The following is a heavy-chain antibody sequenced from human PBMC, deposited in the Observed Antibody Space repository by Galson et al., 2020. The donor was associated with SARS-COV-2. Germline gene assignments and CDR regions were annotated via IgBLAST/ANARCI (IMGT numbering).Heavy chain of an antibody. CDR1: GFTFSSYG. J-gene: IGHJ6*02. D-gene: IGHD2-2*01. V-gene: IGHV3-30*18. Sequence: GGSLRLSCAASGFTFSSYGMHWVRQAPGKGLEWEAVISYDGSNKYYADSVKGRFTISRDNSKNTLYLQMNSLRAEDTAVYYCAKEGIDCSSTSCYEGWVYYYYGMDVWGQGTTVTVSS. CDR3: AKEGIDCSSTSCYEGWVYYYYGMDV. CDR2: ISYDGSNK.